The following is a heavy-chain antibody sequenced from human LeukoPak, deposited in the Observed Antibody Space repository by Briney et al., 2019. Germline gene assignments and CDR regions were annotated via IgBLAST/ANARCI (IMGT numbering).Heavy chain of an antibody. D-gene: IGHD3-22*01. J-gene: IGHJ3*02. CDR1: RFTFSIFA. CDR3: ARDRHYDSSGYYNPDAFDI. Sequence: GGSLRLSCAASRFTFSIFAMNWVRQAPGKGLEWVSVIYSGGSTYYADSVKGRFTISRDNSKNTLYLQMNSLRAEDTAVYYCARDRHYDSSGYYNPDAFDIWGQGTMVTVSS. CDR2: IYSGGST. V-gene: IGHV3-66*01.